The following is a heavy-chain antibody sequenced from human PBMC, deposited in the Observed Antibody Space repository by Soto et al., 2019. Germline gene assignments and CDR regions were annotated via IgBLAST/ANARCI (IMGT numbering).Heavy chain of an antibody. CDR3: AKDITFGATSNPYWYFDL. CDR1: GFTFDDYA. CDR2: ISWNSGSI. J-gene: IGHJ2*01. V-gene: IGHV3-9*01. D-gene: IGHD5-12*01. Sequence: EVQLVESGGGLVQPGRSLRLSCAASGFTFDDYAMHWVRQAPGKGLEWVLGISWNSGSIDYADSVKGRFTISRDNAKNSLYLQMNSLRAEDTALYYCAKDITFGATSNPYWYFDLWGRGTLVTVSS.